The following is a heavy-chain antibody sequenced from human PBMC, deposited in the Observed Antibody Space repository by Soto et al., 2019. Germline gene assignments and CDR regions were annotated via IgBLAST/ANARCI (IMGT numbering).Heavy chain of an antibody. CDR1: GYSFTSYW. J-gene: IGHJ5*02. V-gene: IGHV5-51*01. D-gene: IGHD6-19*01. CDR2: IYPGDSDT. Sequence: PGESLKISCKCSGYSFTSYWIGWVRQMPGKGLEWMGIIYPGDSDTRYSPSFQGQVTISADKSISTAYLQWSSLKASDTAMYYCARSAIAVAGTNWFDPWGQGTLVTVSS. CDR3: ARSAIAVAGTNWFDP.